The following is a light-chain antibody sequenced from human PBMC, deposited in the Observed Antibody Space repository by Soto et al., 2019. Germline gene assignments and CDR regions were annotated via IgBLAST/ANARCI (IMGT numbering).Light chain of an antibody. J-gene: IGKJ1*01. V-gene: IGKV3-20*01. CDR1: QSVGSSF. Sequence: EIVVTQSPGTLSLSPGERASLSCRASQSVGSSFLAWYQQKPGQAPRLLIYGASSRATGIPDRFSGSGSGTDFTLTISRLEPEDFAVYYCQQYDSSPWKFGQGTKVEIK. CDR2: GAS. CDR3: QQYDSSPWK.